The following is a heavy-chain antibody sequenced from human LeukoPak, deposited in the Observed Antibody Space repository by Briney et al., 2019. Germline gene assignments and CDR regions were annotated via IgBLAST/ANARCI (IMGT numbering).Heavy chain of an antibody. V-gene: IGHV4-39*07. CDR2: IYYSGST. D-gene: IGHD3-10*01. J-gene: IGHJ4*02. CDR3: ARGSITMVRGVIRNFDY. CDR1: GGSIRSNYY. Sequence: SETLSLTCTVSGGSIRSNYYWGWIRQPPGKGLEWIGSIYYSGSTYYNPSLKSRVTISVDTSKNQFSLKLSSVTAADTAVYYCARGSITMVRGVIRNFDYWGQGTLVTVSS.